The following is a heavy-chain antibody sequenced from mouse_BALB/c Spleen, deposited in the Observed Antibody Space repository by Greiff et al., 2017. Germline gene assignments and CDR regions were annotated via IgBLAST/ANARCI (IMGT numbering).Heavy chain of an antibody. CDR1: GFTFSSYA. D-gene: IGHD2-3*01. CDR3: ARSDGYYPDY. CDR2: ISSGGSYT. J-gene: IGHJ2*01. V-gene: IGHV5-9-4*01. Sequence: EVQRVESGGGLVKPGGSLKLSCAASGFTFSSYAMSWVRQSPEKRLEWVAEISSGGSYTYYPDTVTGRFTISRDNAKNTLYLEMSSLRSEDTAMYYCARSDGYYPDYWGQGTTLTVSS.